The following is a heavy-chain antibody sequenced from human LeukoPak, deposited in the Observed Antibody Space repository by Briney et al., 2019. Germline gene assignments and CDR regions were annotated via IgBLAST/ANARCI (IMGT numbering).Heavy chain of an antibody. D-gene: IGHD2-15*01. CDR2: ISRSGSTK. V-gene: IGHV3-11*01. Sequence: PGGSLRLSCAASGFTFSDYDMRWIRQAPGKGLEWVSSISRSGSTKYYADSVKGRFTISRDNAKNSLFLQMNSLRAEDTAVYYCARVLRYCSGGNCYSGGLGYMDVWGKGTTVTISS. CDR3: ARVLRYCSGGNCYSGGLGYMDV. CDR1: GFTFSDYD. J-gene: IGHJ6*03.